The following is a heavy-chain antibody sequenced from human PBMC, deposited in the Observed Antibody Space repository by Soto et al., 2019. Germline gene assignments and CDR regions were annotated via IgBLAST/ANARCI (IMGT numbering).Heavy chain of an antibody. CDR1: GYTFTSYG. V-gene: IGHV1-18*01. CDR3: ARDRSYYSDY. CDR2: ISNYNGNT. J-gene: IGHJ4*02. Sequence: GASVKVSCKASGYTFTSYGITWVRQAPGQGLEWMGWISNYNGNTKYAQKFQGRVTMTTDTSTSTVYMELRSLRSDDTAVYYCARDRSYYSDYWGQGTLV. D-gene: IGHD3-10*01.